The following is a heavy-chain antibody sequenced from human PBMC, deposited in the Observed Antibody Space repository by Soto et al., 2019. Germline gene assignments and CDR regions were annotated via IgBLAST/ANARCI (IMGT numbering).Heavy chain of an antibody. V-gene: IGHV1-69*13. J-gene: IGHJ6*02. D-gene: IGHD2-21*02. CDR3: AREAYCGGDWQLILYYYYGMDV. Sequence: GASVKVSCKASGGTLSSYAISWVRQAPGQGLEWMGGIIPIFSTANYAQKFQGRVTITANESTSNAYMELSSLRSEDTAVYYCAREAYCGGDWQLILYYYYGMDVWGQGTTVTVSS. CDR2: IIPIFSTA. CDR1: GGTLSSYA.